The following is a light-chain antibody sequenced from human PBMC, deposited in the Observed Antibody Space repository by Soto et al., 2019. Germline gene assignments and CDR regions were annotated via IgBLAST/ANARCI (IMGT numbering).Light chain of an antibody. CDR1: SSDVGAYNY. V-gene: IGLV2-8*01. CDR2: EVS. CDR3: SSYAGSNNWV. Sequence: QSALTQPPSASGSPGQSVTISCTGTSSDVGAYNYVSWYQQHPGKAPKLMIYEVSKRPSGVPDRFSGSKSGNTASLTVSGLQAEEEADYYCSSYAGSNNWVFGGWNKLTVL. J-gene: IGLJ3*02.